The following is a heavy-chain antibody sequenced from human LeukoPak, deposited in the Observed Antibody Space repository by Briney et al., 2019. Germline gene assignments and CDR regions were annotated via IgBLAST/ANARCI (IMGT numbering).Heavy chain of an antibody. J-gene: IGHJ3*02. V-gene: IGHV3-30*18. CDR2: ISYDGSNK. D-gene: IGHD3-16*02. CDR3: AKVRITFGGVISGGAFDI. CDR1: GFTFSSYG. Sequence: GGSLRLSCAASGFTFSSYGMHWVRQAPGKGLERVAVISYDGSNKYYADSVKGRFTISRDNSKNTLYLQMNSLRAEDTAVYYCAKVRITFGGVISGGAFDIWGQGTMVTVSS.